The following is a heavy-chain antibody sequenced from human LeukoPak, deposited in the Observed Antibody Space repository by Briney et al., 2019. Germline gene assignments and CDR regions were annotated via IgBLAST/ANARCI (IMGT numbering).Heavy chain of an antibody. D-gene: IGHD3-10*01. V-gene: IGHV1-3*04. Sequence: ASVKVSCKASGYTFTNHAMHWVRQAPGQRLEWMGCINSANGNTRYSQKFHGRVSITRDTSASSVYMEVSSLRSEDTAVYYCAREGNYYGLGSNHLDYGGQGTLVTVSS. CDR2: INSANGNT. J-gene: IGHJ4*02. CDR3: AREGNYYGLGSNHLDY. CDR1: GYTFTNHA.